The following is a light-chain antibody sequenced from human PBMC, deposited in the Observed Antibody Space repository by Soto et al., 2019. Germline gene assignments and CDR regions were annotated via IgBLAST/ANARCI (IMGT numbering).Light chain of an antibody. CDR2: GTS. J-gene: IGKJ1*01. CDR1: QRVSSRY. Sequence: EIVLTQSPGTLTLSPGERATLSCRASQRVSSRYLAWYQQKAGKAPRLRIYGTSTRATGIPDRFSGSGSGADFTLTIIRLEPEDFSVYYCQQYGSSPWTFGQGNKVEIK. CDR3: QQYGSSPWT. V-gene: IGKV3-20*01.